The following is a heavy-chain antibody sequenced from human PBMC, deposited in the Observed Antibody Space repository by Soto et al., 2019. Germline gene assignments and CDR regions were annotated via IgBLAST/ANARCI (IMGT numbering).Heavy chain of an antibody. Sequence: ASVKVSGKASGGTFSSYRINWVRQAPGQGLEWVGGIVPIYRTADDAQEFQDRVTITADESARTTYMELRSLKSQDTAVYYCVRDSGAKLSSSWGRGTLVTVSS. V-gene: IGHV1-69*13. D-gene: IGHD6-13*01. CDR2: IVPIYRTA. CDR3: VRDSGAKLSSS. CDR1: GGTFSSYR. J-gene: IGHJ4*02.